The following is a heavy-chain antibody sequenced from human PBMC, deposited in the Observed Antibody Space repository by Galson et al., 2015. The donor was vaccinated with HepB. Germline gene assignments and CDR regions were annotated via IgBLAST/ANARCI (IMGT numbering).Heavy chain of an antibody. D-gene: IGHD6-13*01. CDR3: ARRWDSSWFFEY. CDR1: GYSFTNYW. CDR2: IHPSDSDT. Sequence: QSGAEVKKPGESLKISCKGSGYSFTNYWIGWVRQMPGKGLEWMGIIHPSDSDTRYSPSFQGQVTISVDKSISTAFLQWSSLKASDTAMYYCARRWDSSWFFEYWGQGTLVTVSS. V-gene: IGHV5-51*01. J-gene: IGHJ4*02.